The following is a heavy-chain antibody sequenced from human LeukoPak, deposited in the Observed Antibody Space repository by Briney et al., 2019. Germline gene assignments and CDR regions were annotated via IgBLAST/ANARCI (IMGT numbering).Heavy chain of an antibody. D-gene: IGHD1-1*01. CDR2: IYHSGTT. CDR1: GYSISSGYY. Sequence: TLETLSLTCAVSGYSISSGYYWGWIRQPPGKGLEWIGTIYHSGTTYYNSSLKSRLTISLDTSKNQFSLSLNSVTAADTAVYYCARLSGTYYFDYWGQGTRFTVAS. V-gene: IGHV4-38-2*01. J-gene: IGHJ4*02. CDR3: ARLSGTYYFDY.